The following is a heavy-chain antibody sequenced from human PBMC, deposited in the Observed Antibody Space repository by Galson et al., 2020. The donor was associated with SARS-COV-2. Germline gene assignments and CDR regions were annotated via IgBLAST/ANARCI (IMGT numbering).Heavy chain of an antibody. V-gene: IGHV3-7*01. CDR1: GFTVSSNW. CDR2: IKQDGSEK. Sequence: PGGSLRLSCAASGFTVSSNWMSWVRQAPGKGLEWVANIKQDGSEKYYVDSVKGRFTISRDNAKNSVYLQMNSLRAEDTAVYSCAREGLRGGDYWGQGTLVTVSS. J-gene: IGHJ4*02. D-gene: IGHD5-12*01. CDR3: AREGLRGGDY.